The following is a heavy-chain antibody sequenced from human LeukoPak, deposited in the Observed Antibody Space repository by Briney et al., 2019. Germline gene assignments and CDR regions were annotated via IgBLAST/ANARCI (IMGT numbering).Heavy chain of an antibody. D-gene: IGHD3-22*01. J-gene: IGHJ4*02. V-gene: IGHV1-69*01. CDR3: ARTYYYDSSGYKYYFDY. CDR1: GGTFSSYA. Sequence: GSSVKVSCKASGGTFSSYAIIWVLQAPGQGLEWMGGIIPIFGTANYAQKFQGRVTITADESTSTAYMELSSLRSEDTAVYYCARTYYYDSSGYKYYFDYWGQGTLVTVSS. CDR2: IIPIFGTA.